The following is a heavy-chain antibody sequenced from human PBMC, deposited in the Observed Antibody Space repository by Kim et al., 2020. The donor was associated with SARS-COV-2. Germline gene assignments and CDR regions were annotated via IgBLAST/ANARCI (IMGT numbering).Heavy chain of an antibody. CDR2: I. V-gene: IGHV3-9*01. CDR3: AKGPYGGMGFDP. D-gene: IGHD4-17*01. J-gene: IGHJ5*02. Sequence: IGYADAVKGRFTISRDNAKNSLYLQMNSLRAEDTALYYCAKGPYGGMGFDPWGQGTLVTVSS.